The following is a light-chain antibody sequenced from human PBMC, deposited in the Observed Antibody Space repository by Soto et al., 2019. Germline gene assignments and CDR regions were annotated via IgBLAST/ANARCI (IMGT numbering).Light chain of an antibody. J-gene: IGKJ3*01. CDR3: QQSYSTPPAT. V-gene: IGKV1-39*01. Sequence: DIQMTQSPSSLSASVGDRVTITCRASQSISSYLNWYQQKPGKAPKLLIYAASSLQSGVPSRFSGSGSGTDFTLTISSLQPEDFATYYCQQSYSTPPATFGPVTKVGIK. CDR1: QSISSY. CDR2: AAS.